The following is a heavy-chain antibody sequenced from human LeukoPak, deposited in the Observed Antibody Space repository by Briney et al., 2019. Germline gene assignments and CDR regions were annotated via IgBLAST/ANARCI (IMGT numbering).Heavy chain of an antibody. V-gene: IGHV1-18*01. D-gene: IGHD1-26*01. J-gene: IGHJ5*02. Sequence: GASVKVSCKASGYTFTSYGISWVRQAPGQGLEWMGWISAYNGNTNYAQKLQDRVTMTTDTSTSTAYMELRSLRSDDTAVYYCARRPIVGATSWFDPWGQGTLVTVSS. CDR2: ISAYNGNT. CDR3: ARRPIVGATSWFDP. CDR1: GYTFTSYG.